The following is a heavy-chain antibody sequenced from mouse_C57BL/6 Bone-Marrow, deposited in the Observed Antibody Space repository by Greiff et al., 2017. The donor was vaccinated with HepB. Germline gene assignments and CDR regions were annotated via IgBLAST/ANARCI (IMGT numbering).Heavy chain of an antibody. CDR3: ARGDGSSYPAWFAY. J-gene: IGHJ3*01. V-gene: IGHV15-2*01. D-gene: IGHD1-1*01. Sequence: QVQLQQSGSELRSPGSSVKLSCKDFDSEVFPIAYMSWVRQKPGHGFEWIGGILPSIGRTIYGEKFEDKATLDADTLSNTAYLELNSLTSEDSAIYYCARGDGSSYPAWFAYWGQGTLVTVSA. CDR1: DSEVFPIAY. CDR2: ILPSIGRT.